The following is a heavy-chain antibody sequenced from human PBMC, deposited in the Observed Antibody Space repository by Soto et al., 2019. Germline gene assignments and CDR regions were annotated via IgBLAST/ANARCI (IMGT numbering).Heavy chain of an antibody. Sequence: QVQLVQSGAEVKKPGSSVTVSCKASGGTFGNSAISWVRQAPGQGLEWMGGIIPIFSTPDYAQKFQGRVRITAAESTTTAYMELTSLKSEDTAVYYCARDKDRQQLGGNYYYGIDVWGQGTTVTVSS. J-gene: IGHJ6*02. CDR2: IIPIFSTP. CDR3: ARDKDRQQLGGNYYYGIDV. CDR1: GGTFGNSA. D-gene: IGHD2-15*01. V-gene: IGHV1-69*12.